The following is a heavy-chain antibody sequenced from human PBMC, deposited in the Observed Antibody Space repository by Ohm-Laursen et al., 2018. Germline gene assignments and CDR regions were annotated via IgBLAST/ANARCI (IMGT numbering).Heavy chain of an antibody. J-gene: IGHJ6*02. V-gene: IGHV3-23*01. D-gene: IGHD3-22*01. CDR1: GFIFSSYA. CDR2: ISGSGGST. Sequence: SLRLSCAASGFIFSSYAMSWVRQAPGKGLEWVSAISGSGGSTYYADSVKGRFTISRDNSKNTLYLQMNSLRAEDTAVYYCAKFSYGYSFVDYYYYGMDVWGQGTTVTVSS. CDR3: AKFSYGYSFVDYYYYGMDV.